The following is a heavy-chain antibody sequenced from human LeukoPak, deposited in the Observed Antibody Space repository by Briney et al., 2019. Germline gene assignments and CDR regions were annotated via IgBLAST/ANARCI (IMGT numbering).Heavy chain of an antibody. J-gene: IGHJ3*02. V-gene: IGHV4-59*08. Sequence: SETLSLTCTVSGGSISSYYWSWIRQPPGKGLEWIGYIYYSGSTNYNPSLKSRVTISVDTSKNQFSLKLSSVTAADTAVYYCARRPTTDSSSWYDAFDIWGQGTMVTVYS. D-gene: IGHD6-13*01. CDR2: IYYSGST. CDR1: GGSISSYY. CDR3: ARRPTTDSSSWYDAFDI.